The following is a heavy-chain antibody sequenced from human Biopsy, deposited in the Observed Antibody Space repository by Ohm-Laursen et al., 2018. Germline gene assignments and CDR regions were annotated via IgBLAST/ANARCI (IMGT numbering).Heavy chain of an antibody. Sequence: SDTLSLTCTVSRDSISNYYWTWIRQSPGQGLEWIGYIYYTGSTNYNSSVKSRVTISVDTSKNQFSLKLNSVTAADTAVYFCARESRGGHLNTTLISGKNLDSWGQGILVTVSS. D-gene: IGHD1/OR15-1a*01. CDR2: IYYTGST. V-gene: IGHV4-59*01. CDR1: RDSISNYY. J-gene: IGHJ4*02. CDR3: ARESRGGHLNTTLISGKNLDS.